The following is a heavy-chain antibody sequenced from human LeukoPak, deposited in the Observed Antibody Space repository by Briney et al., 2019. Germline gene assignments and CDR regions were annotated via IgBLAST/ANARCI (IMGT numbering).Heavy chain of an antibody. CDR1: GYTFTGYY. CDR2: INPNSGRT. D-gene: IGHD2-15*01. CDR3: ARDNCSGGSCYWVDP. V-gene: IGHV1-2*02. Sequence: ASLKVSCKASGYTFTGYYMHWVRQAPGQGLEWRGWINPNSGRTNYAQKFQGRVTMTRDTSISTAYMELSRLRSDDTAVYYCARDNCSGGSCYWVDPWGQGTLVTVSS. J-gene: IGHJ5*02.